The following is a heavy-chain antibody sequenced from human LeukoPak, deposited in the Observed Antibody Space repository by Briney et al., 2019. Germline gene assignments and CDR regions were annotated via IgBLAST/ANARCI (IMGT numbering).Heavy chain of an antibody. J-gene: IGHJ4*02. CDR2: ISYDGSNK. CDR3: AKDRIDRGHYYDSSGYLDY. V-gene: IGHV3-30-3*01. CDR1: GFTFSSYA. D-gene: IGHD3-22*01. Sequence: GGSLRLSCAASGFTFSSYAMHWVRQAPGKGLEWVAVISYDGSNKYYADPVKGRFTISRDNSKNTLYLQMNSLRAEDTAVYYCAKDRIDRGHYYDSSGYLDYWGQGTLVTVSS.